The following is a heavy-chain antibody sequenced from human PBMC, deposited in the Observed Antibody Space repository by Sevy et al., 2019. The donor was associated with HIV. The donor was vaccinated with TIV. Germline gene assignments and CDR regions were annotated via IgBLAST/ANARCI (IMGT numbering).Heavy chain of an antibody. D-gene: IGHD2-8*01. CDR2: LSFGCGRI. V-gene: IGHV3-23*01. CDR3: AREGCTRPHDH. J-gene: IGHJ4*02. CDR1: GFNFNIYS. Sequence: HSGGSLRLSCVASGFNFNIYSMSWVRQAPGKGLGWVSTLSFGCGRINHADSVQGRFTMSRDDSKKTVYLEMNSLRAEDTAVYYCAREGCTRPHDHWGQGTLVTVSS.